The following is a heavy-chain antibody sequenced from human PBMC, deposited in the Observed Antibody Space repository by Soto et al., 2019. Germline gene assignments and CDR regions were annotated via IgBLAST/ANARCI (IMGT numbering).Heavy chain of an antibody. CDR1: GFTFDDYA. CDR3: AKANTDVVLMVYAVDY. Sequence: GGSLRLSCAASGFTFDDYAMHWVRQAPGKGLEWVSGISWNSGSIGYADSVKGRFTISRDNAKNSLYLQMNSLRAEDTALYYCAKANTDVVLMVYAVDYWGQGTLVTVSS. D-gene: IGHD2-8*01. J-gene: IGHJ4*02. V-gene: IGHV3-9*01. CDR2: ISWNSGSI.